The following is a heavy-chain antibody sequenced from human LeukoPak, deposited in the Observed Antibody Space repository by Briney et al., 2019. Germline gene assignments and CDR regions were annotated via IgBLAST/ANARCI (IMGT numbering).Heavy chain of an antibody. CDR3: ARDRSSWIFDY. Sequence: GASVTVSCKASGYTFTSYGISWLRQAPGQGLEWMGWISAYNGNTNYAQKLQGRVTMSTDTSTSTAYMELRSLRSDDTAVYYCARDRSSWIFDYWGQGTLVTVSS. CDR1: GYTFTSYG. D-gene: IGHD6-13*01. V-gene: IGHV1-18*01. CDR2: ISAYNGNT. J-gene: IGHJ4*02.